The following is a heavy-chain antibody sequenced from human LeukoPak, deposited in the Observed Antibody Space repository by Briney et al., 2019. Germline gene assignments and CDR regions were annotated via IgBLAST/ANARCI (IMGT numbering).Heavy chain of an antibody. CDR3: AGVEWLTNYYYYGMDV. D-gene: IGHD3-3*01. V-gene: IGHV4-4*02. CDR1: GGSISSSNW. Sequence: SETLSLTCAVSGGSISSSNWWSWVRQPPGKGLEWIGEIYHSGSTNYNPSLKSRVTISVDKSKNQFSLKLSSVTAADTAVYYCAGVEWLTNYYYYGMDVWGQGTTVTVSS. J-gene: IGHJ6*02. CDR2: IYHSGST.